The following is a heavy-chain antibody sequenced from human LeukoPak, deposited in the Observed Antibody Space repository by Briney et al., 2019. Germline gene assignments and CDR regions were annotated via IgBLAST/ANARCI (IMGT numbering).Heavy chain of an antibody. CDR3: VGDRGALQYFDY. D-gene: IGHD2/OR15-2a*01. V-gene: IGHV3-33*01. CDR1: GFTFRNHG. Sequence: GKSLRLSCAASGFTFRNHGMHWIRQAPGKGLEWVAIIWYDGSNKYYAASVNGRFTISRDNSKNTLYLQMNSLRDDDTAVYYCVGDRGALQYFDYWGQGTLVTVSS. J-gene: IGHJ4*02. CDR2: IWYDGSNK.